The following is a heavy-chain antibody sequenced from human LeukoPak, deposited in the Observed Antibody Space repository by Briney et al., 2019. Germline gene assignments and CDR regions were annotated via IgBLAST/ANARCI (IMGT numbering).Heavy chain of an antibody. Sequence: SETLSLTCTVSGGSISSGGYYWSWIRQHPGKGLEWIGYIYYSGCTYYNPSLKSRVTISVDTSKNQFSLRLSSVTAADTAVYYCARTVCCYLNDYWGQGTLVTVSS. CDR3: ARTVCCYLNDY. D-gene: IGHD2-15*01. V-gene: IGHV4-31*03. CDR2: IYYSGCT. CDR1: GGSISSGGYY. J-gene: IGHJ4*02.